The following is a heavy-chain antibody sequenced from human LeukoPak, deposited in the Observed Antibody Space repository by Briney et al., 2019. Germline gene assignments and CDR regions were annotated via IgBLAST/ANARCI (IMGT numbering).Heavy chain of an antibody. CDR1: GFTFSGSA. CDR2: IRSKANSYAT. V-gene: IGHV3-73*01. Sequence: GGSLRLSCADSGFTFSGSAMHWVRQASGKGLEWVGRIRSKANSYATAYAASVKGRFTISRDDSKNTAYLQMNSLKTEDTAVYYCTPLYDSSGYYHRGFDYWGQGTLVTVSS. J-gene: IGHJ4*02. D-gene: IGHD3-22*01. CDR3: TPLYDSSGYYHRGFDY.